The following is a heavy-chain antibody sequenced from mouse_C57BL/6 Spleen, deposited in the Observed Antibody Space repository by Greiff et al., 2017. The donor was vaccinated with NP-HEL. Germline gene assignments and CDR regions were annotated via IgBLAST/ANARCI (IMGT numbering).Heavy chain of an antibody. CDR2: INPNNGGT. D-gene: IGHD2-3*01. Sequence: EVQLQQSGPELVKPGASVKISCKASGYTFTDYYMNWVKQSHGKSLEWIGDINPNNGGTSYNQKFKGKATLTVDKSSSTAYMELRSLTSEDSAVYYCATTPYDGYLGGFFAYWGQGTLVTVSA. V-gene: IGHV1-26*01. CDR3: ATTPYDGYLGGFFAY. J-gene: IGHJ3*01. CDR1: GYTFTDYY.